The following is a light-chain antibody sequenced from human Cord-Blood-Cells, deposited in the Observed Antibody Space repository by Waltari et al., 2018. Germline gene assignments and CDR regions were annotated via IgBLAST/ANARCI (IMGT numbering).Light chain of an antibody. J-gene: IGKJ4*01. V-gene: IGKV1-39*01. Sequence: DIQMTQSPSSLSASVGDRVTITCRASQSISSYLNWYQQKPGKAPKLLIYAASSLQSGVPSRFSGSGSGTDFTLTISSLQPEDFATYYCQQSYSTLSLTFG. CDR3: QQSYSTLSLT. CDR1: QSISSY. CDR2: AAS.